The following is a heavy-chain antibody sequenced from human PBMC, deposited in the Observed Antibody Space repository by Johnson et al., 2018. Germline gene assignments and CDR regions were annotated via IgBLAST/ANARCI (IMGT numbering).Heavy chain of an antibody. J-gene: IGHJ6*02. CDR3: ASEIAEAGNYYYGSAV. V-gene: IGHV3-48*02. D-gene: IGHD6-13*01. CDR1: GFTFSGSA. Sequence: EVQLVETGGGLVQPGRSLRLSCAASGFTFSGSAMHWVRQASGKGLEWVSYISSRSSTIYYADSVKGRFTISRDNAKNSLYLQLNSLRDEDQAVYYWASEIAEAGNYYYGSAVWGQGTTVTVSS. CDR2: ISSRSSTI.